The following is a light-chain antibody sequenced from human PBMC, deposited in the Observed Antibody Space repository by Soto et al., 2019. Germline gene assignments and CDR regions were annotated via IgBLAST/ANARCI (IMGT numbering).Light chain of an antibody. J-gene: IGLJ3*02. CDR1: NSDVGTYEL. CDR3: CSYSASSALWV. V-gene: IGLV2-23*01. Sequence: QSALTQPASVSGSPGQSITISCTGTNSDVGTYELVSWYQQHPGRDPKLMIYEGSKRPSGVSNRFSGSKSGDTASLTISGLQDEDEANYYCCSYSASSALWVFGGGTKLTVL. CDR2: EGS.